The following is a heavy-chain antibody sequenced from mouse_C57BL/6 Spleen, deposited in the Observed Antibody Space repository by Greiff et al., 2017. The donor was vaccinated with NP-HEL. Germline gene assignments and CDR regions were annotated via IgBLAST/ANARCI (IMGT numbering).Heavy chain of an antibody. V-gene: IGHV1-50*01. J-gene: IGHJ2*01. CDR1: GYTFTSYW. Sequence: QVQLQQPGAELVKPGASVKLSCKASGYTFTSYWMQWVKQRPGQGLEWIGEIDPSDSYTNYNQKFKGKATLTVDTSSSTAYMQLSSLTSEDSAVYYCARRGLRSYFDYGGQGTTLTVSS. CDR3: ARRGLRSYFDY. CDR2: IDPSDSYT. D-gene: IGHD1-1*01.